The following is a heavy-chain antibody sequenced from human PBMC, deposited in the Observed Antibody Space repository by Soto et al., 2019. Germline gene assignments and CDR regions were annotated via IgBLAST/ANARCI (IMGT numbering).Heavy chain of an antibody. CDR1: GFTFDDYG. CDR3: AKARGGIHY. CDR2: ISWDSYSI. J-gene: IGHJ4*02. V-gene: IGHV3-9*01. Sequence: EVQLVESGGGLVQPGRSLRLSCVGSGFTFDDYGMHWVRQAPGKGLEWVSGISWDSYSIGYADSVKGRFTISRDNAKNSLYLQMNSLKSEDTALYYCAKARGGIHYWGQGTLVTVSS. D-gene: IGHD3-16*01.